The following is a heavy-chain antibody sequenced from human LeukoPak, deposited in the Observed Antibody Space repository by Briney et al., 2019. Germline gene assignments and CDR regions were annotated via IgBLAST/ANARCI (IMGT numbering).Heavy chain of an antibody. D-gene: IGHD5-24*01. CDR3: ARAEGRDGYNWDGDY. Sequence: ASVKVSCTASGYTFSSYAMHWVRQAPGQRLESMGWINAGNGNTKYSQKFQGRVTITRDTSASTAYMELSSLRSEDTAVYYCARAEGRDGYNWDGDYWGQGTLVTVSS. V-gene: IGHV1-3*01. J-gene: IGHJ4*02. CDR2: INAGNGNT. CDR1: GYTFSSYA.